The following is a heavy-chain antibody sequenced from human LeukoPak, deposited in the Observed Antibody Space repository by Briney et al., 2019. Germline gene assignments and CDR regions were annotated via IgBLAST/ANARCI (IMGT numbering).Heavy chain of an antibody. D-gene: IGHD6-13*01. CDR1: GFSFSTYT. J-gene: IGHJ4*02. Sequence: PGRSLRLSCAASGFSFSTYTMNWVRQAPGKGLDWVSYISSSSSTIYYADSVKGRFTISRDNANNSLYLQMNSLRDEDTAVYYCARARRYRSSWYHDYWGPGSLVTVSS. CDR3: ARARRYRSSWYHDY. V-gene: IGHV3-48*02. CDR2: ISSSSSTI.